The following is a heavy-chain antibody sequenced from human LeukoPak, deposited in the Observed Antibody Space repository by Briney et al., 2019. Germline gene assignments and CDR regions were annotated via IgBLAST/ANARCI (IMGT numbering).Heavy chain of an antibody. CDR2: IYYSGST. CDR3: ARPSGGFFFDY. J-gene: IGHJ4*02. CDR1: GGSISSSSYY. D-gene: IGHD2-15*01. Sequence: SETLSLTCTVSGGSISSSSYYWGWIRQPPGKGLEWIGSIYYSGSTYYNPSLKSRVTISVDTSKNQFSLKLSSVTAADTAVYYCARPSGGFFFDYWGQGTPVTVSS. V-gene: IGHV4-39*07.